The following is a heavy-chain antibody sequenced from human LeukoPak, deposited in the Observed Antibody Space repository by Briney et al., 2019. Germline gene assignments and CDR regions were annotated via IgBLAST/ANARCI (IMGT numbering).Heavy chain of an antibody. V-gene: IGHV3-33*01. CDR3: ARDRALVESDY. D-gene: IGHD3-9*01. Sequence: GGSLRLSCAASGFTFSSYGIHWVRQAPGKGLEWVAVIWYDGSKKYYADSVKGRFTISRDDSKNTLYLQMDSLRAEDTAVYYCARDRALVESDYWGQGTLVSVSS. CDR2: IWYDGSKK. J-gene: IGHJ4*02. CDR1: GFTFSSYG.